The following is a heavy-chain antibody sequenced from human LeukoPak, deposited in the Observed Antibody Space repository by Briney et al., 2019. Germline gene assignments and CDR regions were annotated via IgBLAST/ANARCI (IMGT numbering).Heavy chain of an antibody. CDR1: GYTLTELS. J-gene: IGHJ4*02. D-gene: IGHD6-13*01. CDR3: ARGFAVSDIAAADY. V-gene: IGHV1-24*01. Sequence: ASVKVSCKVSGYTLTELSMHWVRQAPGKGLEWMGGFDPEDGETIYAQKFQGRVTMTEDTSTDTAYMELSSLRSEDTAVYYCARGFAVSDIAAADYWGQGTLVTVSS. CDR2: FDPEDGET.